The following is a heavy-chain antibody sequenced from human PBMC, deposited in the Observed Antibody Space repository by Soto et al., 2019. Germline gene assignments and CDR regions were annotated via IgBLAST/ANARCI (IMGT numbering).Heavy chain of an antibody. D-gene: IGHD3-10*01. CDR1: GFTVSNNY. Sequence: EVQVVETGGGLIQPGGSLRLSCVASGFTVSNNYMSWVRQVPGKGLKWVSLINSAGTPYYADSVKGRFTVSRDTSKNTLYLQMSSLRVEDTAVYFCAREKSAMIRGVRYGMDVWGQGTAVTVSS. J-gene: IGHJ6*01. V-gene: IGHV3-53*02. CDR2: INSAGTP. CDR3: AREKSAMIRGVRYGMDV.